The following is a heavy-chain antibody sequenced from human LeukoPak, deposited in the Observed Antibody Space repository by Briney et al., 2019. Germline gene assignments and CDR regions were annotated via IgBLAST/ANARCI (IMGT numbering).Heavy chain of an antibody. V-gene: IGHV4-59*12. D-gene: IGHD6-13*01. Sequence: SETLSLTCTVSGGSISSYYWSWIRQPPGKGLEWIGYIYYSGSTNYNPSLKSRVTTSVDTSKNQFSLNLSSVTAADTAVYDCARGRGSSWYYFDSWGQGTLVTVSS. CDR3: ARGRGSSWYYFDS. J-gene: IGHJ4*02. CDR1: GGSISSYY. CDR2: IYYSGST.